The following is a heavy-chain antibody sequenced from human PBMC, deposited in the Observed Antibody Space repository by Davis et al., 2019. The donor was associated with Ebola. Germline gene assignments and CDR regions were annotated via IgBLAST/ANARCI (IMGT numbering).Heavy chain of an antibody. CDR3: AKEYCPNSGPYCTYFEV. CDR1: GFTFSSFG. J-gene: IGHJ4*02. V-gene: IGHV3-30*02. D-gene: IGHD3-10*01. Sequence: GESLKISCAASGFTFSSFGMHWVRQAPGKGLVWLALIWYDGSNEYYADSVKGRFTISRDNSKSTLFLQMNSLRAEDTAVYFCAKEYCPNSGPYCTYFEVWGQGTQVTVSS. CDR2: IWYDGSNE.